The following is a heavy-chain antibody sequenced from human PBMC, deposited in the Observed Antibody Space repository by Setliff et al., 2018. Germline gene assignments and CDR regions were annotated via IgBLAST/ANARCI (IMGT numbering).Heavy chain of an antibody. Sequence: GASVKVSCKASGYTFPSYGISWVRQAPGQGLEWMGWISAYNGYIIYEQKFQGRVTMTTDTSTSTAYMELRSLRSDDTAVYYCARDRPEVVIDAARALFDYWGQGSLVTVS. V-gene: IGHV1-18*01. CDR1: GYTFPSYG. J-gene: IGHJ4*02. CDR2: ISAYNGYI. D-gene: IGHD2-15*01. CDR3: ARDRPEVVIDAARALFDY.